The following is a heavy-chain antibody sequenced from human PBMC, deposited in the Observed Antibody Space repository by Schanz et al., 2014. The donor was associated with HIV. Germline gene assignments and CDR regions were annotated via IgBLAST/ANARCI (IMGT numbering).Heavy chain of an antibody. J-gene: IGHJ4*02. CDR2: INSEGSST. V-gene: IGHV3-74*03. CDR1: GFTFSTYW. CDR3: VRGPGYNMHLDY. D-gene: IGHD1-20*01. Sequence: EVQLVESGGGLVQPGGSLRLSCAASGFTFSTYWMHWVRQAPGKGLVWVSRINSEGSSTTYEYADSVKGRFTISRDNVRNTLYLQMNRLRAEDTGVYYCVRGPGYNMHLDYWGQGTLVTVSS.